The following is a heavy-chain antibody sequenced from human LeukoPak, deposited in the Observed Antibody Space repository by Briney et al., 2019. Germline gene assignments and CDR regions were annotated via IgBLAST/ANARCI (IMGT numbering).Heavy chain of an antibody. Sequence: ASVKVSCKASGYTFTSYGISWVRQATGQGLEWMGWMNPNSGNTGYAQKFQGRVTITRNTSISTAYMELSSLRSEDTAVYYCARAPTLAAAGTSNWFDPWGQGTLVTVSS. CDR3: ARAPTLAAAGTSNWFDP. CDR1: GYTFTSYG. CDR2: MNPNSGNT. V-gene: IGHV1-8*03. D-gene: IGHD6-13*01. J-gene: IGHJ5*02.